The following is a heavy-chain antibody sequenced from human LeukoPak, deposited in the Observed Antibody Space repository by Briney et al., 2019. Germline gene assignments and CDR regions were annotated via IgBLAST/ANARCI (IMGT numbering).Heavy chain of an antibody. J-gene: IGHJ4*02. CDR1: GGSISSSSYY. CDR2: IYYSGST. Sequence: SETLSLTCTVSGGSISSSSYYWGWIRQPPGKGLEWIGSIYYSGSTYYNPSLKSRVTISVDTSKNQFSLKLSSVTAADTAVYYCARALAARRFIDYWGQGTLVTVSS. V-gene: IGHV4-39*07. D-gene: IGHD6-6*01. CDR3: ARALAARRFIDY.